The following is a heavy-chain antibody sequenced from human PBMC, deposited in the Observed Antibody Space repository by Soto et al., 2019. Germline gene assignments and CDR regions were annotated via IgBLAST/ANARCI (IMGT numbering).Heavy chain of an antibody. CDR1: GYAFTIYY. Sequence: ASVKVSCKASGYAFTIYYIHWVRQAPGQGLEWLGIINPSGGSTTYAQKFQGRVTMTRDTSTSTVDMELSSLKSEDTAVYYCAREGPQSGTTYYYPGMDVWGQGTTVTVSS. CDR3: AREGPQSGTTYYYPGMDV. J-gene: IGHJ6*02. V-gene: IGHV1-46*01. D-gene: IGHD1-7*01. CDR2: INPSGGST.